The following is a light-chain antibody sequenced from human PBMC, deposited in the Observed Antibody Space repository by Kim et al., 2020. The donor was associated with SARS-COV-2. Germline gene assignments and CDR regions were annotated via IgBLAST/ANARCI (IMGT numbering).Light chain of an antibody. CDR2: GAS. Sequence: PPGGRATLSCRASQSFSSNYLAWYQQRPGQAPRLLIYGASKRATGIPDRFSGSGSGTDFTLTISRLEPEDFVVYFCQQFHILPWTFGRGTKVDIK. CDR3: QQFHILPWT. V-gene: IGKV3-20*01. J-gene: IGKJ1*01. CDR1: QSFSSNY.